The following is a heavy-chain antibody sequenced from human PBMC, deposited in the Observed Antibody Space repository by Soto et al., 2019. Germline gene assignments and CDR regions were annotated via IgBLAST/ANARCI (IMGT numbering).Heavy chain of an antibody. CDR2: IYYNGST. D-gene: IGHD5-18*01. CDR1: GGSISSGGYY. J-gene: IGHJ4*02. V-gene: IGHV4-31*03. Sequence: SETLSLTCTVSGGSISSGGYYWSWIRQHTRKGLEWIGYIYYNGSTYYNPSLKSRVNISVDTSKNQFSLKLSSVTAADTAVYYCARSGYSYGPNPLLYWGQGTLVTVSS. CDR3: ARSGYSYGPNPLLY.